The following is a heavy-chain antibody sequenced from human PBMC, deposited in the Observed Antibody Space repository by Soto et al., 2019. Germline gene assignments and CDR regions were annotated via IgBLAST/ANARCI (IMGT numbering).Heavy chain of an antibody. D-gene: IGHD3-3*01. V-gene: IGHV1-18*01. Sequence: GASVKLSCKASGYSFSFYGINWVRQAPGQGLEWMGWISAYNGNTNYAQKLQGRVTMTTDTSTSTAYMELRSLRSDDTAVYYCARFNDFWSGYYYYYGMDVWGQGTTVTVSS. CDR1: GYSFSFYG. CDR2: ISAYNGNT. J-gene: IGHJ6*02. CDR3: ARFNDFWSGYYYYYGMDV.